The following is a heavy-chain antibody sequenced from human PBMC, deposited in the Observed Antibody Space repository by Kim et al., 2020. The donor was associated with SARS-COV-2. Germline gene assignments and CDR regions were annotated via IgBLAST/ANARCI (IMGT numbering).Heavy chain of an antibody. CDR3: ARGRDSSGAWGMDV. Sequence: SETLSLTCAVYGGSFSGYYWSWIRQPPGKGLEWIGEINHSGSTNYNPSLKSRVTISVDTSKNQFSLKLSSVTAADTAVYYCARGRDSSGAWGMDVWGQGTTVTVSS. CDR1: GGSFSGYY. J-gene: IGHJ6*02. V-gene: IGHV4-34*01. D-gene: IGHD3-22*01. CDR2: INHSGST.